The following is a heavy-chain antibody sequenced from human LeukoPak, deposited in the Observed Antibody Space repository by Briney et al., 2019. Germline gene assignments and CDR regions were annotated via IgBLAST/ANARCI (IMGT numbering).Heavy chain of an antibody. J-gene: IGHJ4*02. CDR3: AREADMVRGVIILKTLDY. Sequence: GGSLRLSCAASGFTFSSYAMHWVRQAPGKGLEWVAVISYDGSNKYYADSVKGRFTISRDNSKNTLYLQMNSLRAEDTAVYYCAREADMVRGVIILKTLDYWGQGTLVTVSS. CDR1: GFTFSSYA. D-gene: IGHD3-10*01. CDR2: ISYDGSNK. V-gene: IGHV3-30*04.